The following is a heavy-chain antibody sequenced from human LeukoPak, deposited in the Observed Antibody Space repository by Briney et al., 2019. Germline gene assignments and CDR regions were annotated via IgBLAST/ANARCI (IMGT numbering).Heavy chain of an antibody. D-gene: IGHD3-10*01. V-gene: IGHV3-33*01. CDR3: AIDLSCGLGSYYGY. CDR1: GFTFSSYG. Sequence: PARSLRLSCAASGFTFSSYGMHWGRQPQGQGLEWVAVIGYDGSNKYYADSVKGRFTTSTDNSNNTLYLQMNSPRAAHTTVYYCAIDLSCGLGSYYGYWGEGDLVTVSS. J-gene: IGHJ4*02. CDR2: IGYDGSNK.